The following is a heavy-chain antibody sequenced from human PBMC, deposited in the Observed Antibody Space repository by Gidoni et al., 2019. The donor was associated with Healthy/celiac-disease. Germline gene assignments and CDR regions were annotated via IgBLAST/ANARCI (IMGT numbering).Heavy chain of an antibody. D-gene: IGHD1-26*01. Sequence: GLEWIGSIYHSGSTYYNPSLKSRVTISVDTSKNQFSLKLSSVTAADTAVYYCARPGPLVGATIVVGAFDIWGQGTMVTVSS. J-gene: IGHJ3*02. V-gene: IGHV4-38-2*01. CDR2: IYHSGST. CDR3: ARPGPLVGATIVVGAFDI.